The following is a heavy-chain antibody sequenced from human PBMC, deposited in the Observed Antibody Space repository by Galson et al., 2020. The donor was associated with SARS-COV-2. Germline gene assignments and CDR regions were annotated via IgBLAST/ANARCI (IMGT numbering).Heavy chain of an antibody. CDR3: ARVGDCSGGICYGAEYFQH. CDR2: ISSSGSYI. V-gene: IGHV3-11*04. CDR1: GFTFSDYF. Sequence: NSGGSLRLSCAASGFTFSDYFMSWVRQAPGKGLEWVSYISSSGSYINYADSVKGRFTISRDNAKKSLNLQMNRLRVEDTAVYYCARVGDCSGGICYGAEYFQHWGQGTLVTVSS. J-gene: IGHJ1*01. D-gene: IGHD2-15*01.